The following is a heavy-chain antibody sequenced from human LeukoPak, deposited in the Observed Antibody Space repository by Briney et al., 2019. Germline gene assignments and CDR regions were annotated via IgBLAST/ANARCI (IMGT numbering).Heavy chain of an antibody. J-gene: IGHJ4*02. Sequence: AGSLRLSCAASGFTFSGCAMHWVRQAPGKGLEWVGPIRSKANSYATAYAASVKGRFTISRDDSKNTAYLQMNSLKTEDTAVYYCRAASGDYDDYWGQGTLVTVAS. CDR3: RAASGDYDDY. CDR2: IRSKANSYAT. D-gene: IGHD6-13*01. CDR1: GFTFSGCA. V-gene: IGHV3-73*01.